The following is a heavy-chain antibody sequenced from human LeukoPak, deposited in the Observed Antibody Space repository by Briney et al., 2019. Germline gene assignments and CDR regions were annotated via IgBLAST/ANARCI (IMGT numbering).Heavy chain of an antibody. D-gene: IGHD3-3*01. Sequence: PGGSLRLSCAASGFTFSSYEMNWVRQAPGKGLEWVSYISSSSSTIYYADSVKGRFTISRDNAKNSLYLQLNSLRAEDTAVYYCARDGTIFGVVLAFDYWGQGTLVTVSS. CDR3: ARDGTIFGVVLAFDY. V-gene: IGHV3-48*01. CDR2: ISSSSSTI. CDR1: GFTFSSYE. J-gene: IGHJ4*02.